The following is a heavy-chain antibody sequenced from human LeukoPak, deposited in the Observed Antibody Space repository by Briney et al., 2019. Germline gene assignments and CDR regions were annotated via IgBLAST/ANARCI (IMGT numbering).Heavy chain of an antibody. V-gene: IGHV4-38-2*01. J-gene: IGHJ4*02. Sequence: PSETLSLTCAVSGYSISSGYYWGWIRQPPGKGLEWIGSIYRSGSTYYNPSLKSRVTISVDTSKNQFSLKLSSVTAADTAVYYCASVWSRDYFDYWGQGTLVTVSS. D-gene: IGHD3-10*01. CDR2: IYRSGST. CDR1: GYSISSGYY. CDR3: ASVWSRDYFDY.